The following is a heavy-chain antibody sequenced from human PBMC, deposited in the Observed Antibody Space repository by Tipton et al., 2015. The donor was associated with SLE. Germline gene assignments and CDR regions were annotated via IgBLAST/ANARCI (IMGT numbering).Heavy chain of an antibody. V-gene: IGHV3-30*04. CDR3: ARDLGWELTLFDY. D-gene: IGHD1-26*01. J-gene: IGHJ4*02. CDR2: ISYDGSNK. CDR1: GFTFSSYA. Sequence: SLRLSCAASGFTFSSYAMHWVRQAPGKGLEWVAVISYDGSNKYYADSVKGRFTISRDNSKNTLYLQMNSLRAEDTAVYYCARDLGWELTLFDYWGQGTLVTVSS.